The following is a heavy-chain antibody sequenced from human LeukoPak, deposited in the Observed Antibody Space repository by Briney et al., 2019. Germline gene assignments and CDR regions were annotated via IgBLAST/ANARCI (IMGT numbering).Heavy chain of an antibody. D-gene: IGHD3-16*01. V-gene: IGHV1-2*02. Sequence: ASVKVSCKASGYTFTGYYMHWVRQAPGQGLEWMGWINPNSGGTNYAQKLQGRVTMTTDASTSTAYMELRSLRSDDTAVYYCARVRGHAYMDVWGKGTTVTISS. CDR2: INPNSGGT. J-gene: IGHJ6*03. CDR3: ARVRGHAYMDV. CDR1: GYTFTGYY.